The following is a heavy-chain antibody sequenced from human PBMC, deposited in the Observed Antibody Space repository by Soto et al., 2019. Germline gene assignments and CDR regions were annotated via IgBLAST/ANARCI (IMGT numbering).Heavy chain of an antibody. CDR2: IYHSGST. D-gene: IGHD2-2*01. CDR3: AREKCSTSCPMDV. CDR1: GGSISSGSYY. J-gene: IGHJ6*02. V-gene: IGHV4-31*03. Sequence: SETLSLTCTVSGGSISSGSYYWAWIRQHPGKGLEWIRYIYHSGSTYYNPSLKSRVDISVDRSKNQFSLKLSSVSAADTAVYYCAREKCSTSCPMDVWGQGTTVTVSS.